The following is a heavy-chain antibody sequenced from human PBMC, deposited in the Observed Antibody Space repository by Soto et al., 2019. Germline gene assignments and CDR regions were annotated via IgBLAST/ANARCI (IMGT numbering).Heavy chain of an antibody. V-gene: IGHV1-69*13. CDR1: GGTFSSFT. CDR2: CMPILGSA. J-gene: IGHJ3*02. CDR3: ARGNAFDI. Sequence: SVKVSCKASGGTFSSFTVNWVRQAPGQGLEWMGGCMPILGSANYAQKFQGRVTIIADESTNTGYLELSSLGSEDTAVYYCARGNAFDIWGQGTVVTVSS.